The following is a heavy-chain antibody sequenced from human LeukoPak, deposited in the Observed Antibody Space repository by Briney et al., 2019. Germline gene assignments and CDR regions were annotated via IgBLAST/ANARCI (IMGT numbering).Heavy chain of an antibody. CDR1: GGSFSGYY. D-gene: IGHD3-10*01. V-gene: IGHV4-34*01. J-gene: IGHJ5*02. CDR2: INHSGST. Sequence: SETLSLTCAVYGGSFSGYYWSWIRQPPGKGLEWIGEINHSGSTNYNPSLKSRVTISVDTSKNQFSLKLGSVTAADTAVYYCARVWFGELSAFDPWGQGTLVTVSS. CDR3: ARVWFGELSAFDP.